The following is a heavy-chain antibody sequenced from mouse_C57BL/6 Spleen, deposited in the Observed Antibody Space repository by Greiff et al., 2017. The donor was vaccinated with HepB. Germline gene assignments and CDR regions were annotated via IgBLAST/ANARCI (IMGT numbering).Heavy chain of an antibody. D-gene: IGHD1-1*01. V-gene: IGHV1-26*01. J-gene: IGHJ2*01. CDR2: INPNNGGT. CDR3: ARGQNYGRIFDY. CDR1: GYTFTDYY. Sequence: EVQLQQSGPELVKPGASVKISCKASGYTFTDYYMNWVKQSHGKSLEWIGDINPNNGGTSYNQKFKGKATLTVDKSSSTAYMELRSLTSEDSAVYYCARGQNYGRIFDYWGQGTTLTVSS.